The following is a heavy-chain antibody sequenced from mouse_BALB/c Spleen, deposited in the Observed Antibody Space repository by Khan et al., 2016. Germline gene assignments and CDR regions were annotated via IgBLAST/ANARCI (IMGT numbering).Heavy chain of an antibody. CDR1: GYTLTTYW. CDR3: ARGNSYYDYDY. D-gene: IGHD2-4*01. Sequence: QVQLQQPGAELARPGASVKLSCKASGYTLTTYWMQWVKQRPGQGLEWIGAIYPGDGDTRYTQKFKGKATLTADKSSSTAYMQLSSLASEDSAVYYCARGNSYYDYDYWGQGTTLTVSS. J-gene: IGHJ2*01. V-gene: IGHV1-87*01. CDR2: IYPGDGDT.